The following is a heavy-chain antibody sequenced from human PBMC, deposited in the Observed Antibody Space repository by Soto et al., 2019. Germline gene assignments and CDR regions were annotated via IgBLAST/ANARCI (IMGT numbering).Heavy chain of an antibody. CDR3: ARDQTLLVVPGYDAFDI. CDR2: IWYDGSNK. V-gene: IGHV3-33*01. D-gene: IGHD2-2*01. J-gene: IGHJ3*02. CDR1: GFTFSSYG. Sequence: HPGGSLRLSCAASGFTFSSYGMHWVRQAPGKGLEWVAVIWYDGSNKYYADSVKGRFTISRDNSKNTLYLQMNSLRAEDTAVYYCARDQTLLVVPGYDAFDIWGQGTMVTVSS.